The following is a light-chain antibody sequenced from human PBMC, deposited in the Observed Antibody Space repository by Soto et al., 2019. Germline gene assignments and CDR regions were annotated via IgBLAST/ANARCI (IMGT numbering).Light chain of an antibody. J-gene: IGKJ1*01. V-gene: IGKV2-28*01. CDR2: LCS. Sequence: DIVMTQSPLSLPVTPGEPASISCRSSQSLLHSNGYNYLDWYLQKPGQSPQLLIYLCSNRASGVPDWFSGRASGTDFTLKISRVEAEDVGVYYCMQALQTPPWTFGQGTKVEIK. CDR1: QSLLHSNGYNY. CDR3: MQALQTPPWT.